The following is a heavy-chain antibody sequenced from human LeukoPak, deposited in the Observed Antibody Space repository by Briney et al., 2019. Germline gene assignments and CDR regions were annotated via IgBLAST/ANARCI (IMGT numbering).Heavy chain of an antibody. J-gene: IGHJ4*02. CDR2: IYYSGST. V-gene: IGHV4-39*01. D-gene: IGHD1-26*01. CDR3: ARGTRGGIRSPFDY. CDR1: GGSISSSSYY. Sequence: SETLSLTCTVSGGSISSSSYYWGWIRQPPGKGLEWIGSIYYSGSTYYNPSLKSRVTISVDTSKNQFSLKLSSVTAADTAVYYCARGTRGGIRSPFDYWGQGTLVTVSS.